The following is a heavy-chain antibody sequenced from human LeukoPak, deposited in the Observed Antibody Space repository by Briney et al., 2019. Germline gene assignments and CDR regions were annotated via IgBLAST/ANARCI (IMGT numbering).Heavy chain of an antibody. Sequence: APVKVSCKASGYTFTSYCMQWVRQAPGQGLEWMGIINPSGGSTSYAQKFQGRVTMTRDTSTSTVYMELSSLRSEDTAVYYCARAGGGPSYMDVWGKGTTVTVSS. CDR3: ARAGGGPSYMDV. V-gene: IGHV1-46*01. J-gene: IGHJ6*03. CDR1: GYTFTSYC. CDR2: INPSGGST. D-gene: IGHD3-10*01.